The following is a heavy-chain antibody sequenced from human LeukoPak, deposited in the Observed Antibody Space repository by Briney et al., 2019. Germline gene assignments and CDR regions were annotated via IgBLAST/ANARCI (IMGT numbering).Heavy chain of an antibody. CDR3: ARGGGNPGY. CDR1: GFTFSGST. D-gene: IGHD4-23*01. V-gene: IGHV3-73*01. J-gene: IGHJ4*02. CDR2: IRTKANNYAT. Sequence: GGSLRLSCAASGFTFSGSTMHWVRQASGKGLEWVGHIRTKANNYATAFAASVRGRFTISRDDSKNMAFLQMDSLKIEDTAVYYCARGGGNPGYWGQGTLVTVSS.